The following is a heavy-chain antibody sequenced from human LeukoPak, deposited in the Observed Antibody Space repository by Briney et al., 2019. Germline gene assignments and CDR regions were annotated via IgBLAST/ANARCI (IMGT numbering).Heavy chain of an antibody. D-gene: IGHD2-2*01. V-gene: IGHV3-48*01. CDR3: ARDTKYAFDN. Sequence: GGSLRLSCAASGFTFSSYSMNWVRQAPGKGLEWISYIGVSSGNTKYADSVKGRFTISGDKAKNSVYLQMNSLRVGDTAVYYCARDTKYAFDNWGQGTLVTVSS. J-gene: IGHJ4*02. CDR1: GFTFSSYS. CDR2: IGVSSGNT.